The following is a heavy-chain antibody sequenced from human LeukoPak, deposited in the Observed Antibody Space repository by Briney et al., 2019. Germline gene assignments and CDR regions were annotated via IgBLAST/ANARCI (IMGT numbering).Heavy chain of an antibody. V-gene: IGHV3-69-1*01. J-gene: IGHJ4*02. CDR2: ISSTGVI. Sequence: PGGSLRLSCAASGFTFSDYPMTWVRQTPGKGLEWVSYISSTGVIYYADSVRGRFSISRDNAMNSVYMQMNSLRAEDTALYYCARDHNWGFDYWGRGTLVTVSS. CDR3: ARDHNWGFDY. D-gene: IGHD7-27*01. CDR1: GFTFSDYP.